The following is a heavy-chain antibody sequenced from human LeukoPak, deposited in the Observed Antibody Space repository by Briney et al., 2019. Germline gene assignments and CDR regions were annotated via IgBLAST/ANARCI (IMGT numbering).Heavy chain of an antibody. V-gene: IGHV1-69*02. Sequence: GASVKVSCKVSGYTLTELSMHWVRQAPGQGLEWMGRIIPILGIANYAQKFQGRVTITADKSTSTAYMELSSLRSEDTAVYYCASTYYYDSSGYRRWFDPWGQGTLVTVSS. J-gene: IGHJ5*02. D-gene: IGHD3-22*01. CDR1: GYTLTELS. CDR3: ASTYYYDSSGYRRWFDP. CDR2: IIPILGIA.